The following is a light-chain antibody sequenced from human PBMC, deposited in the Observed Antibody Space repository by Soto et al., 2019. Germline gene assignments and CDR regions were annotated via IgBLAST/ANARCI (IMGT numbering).Light chain of an antibody. CDR1: QSISSS. CDR3: QQYGSSPWT. CDR2: GAF. Sequence: EIVMTQSPATLSVSPVERATLSCMASQSISSSLAWYQHKAGQAPRLLIYGAFSRASGIPDRFSGSGSGTDFTLTISRLEPEDFAVYYCQQYGSSPWTFGQGTKVDIK. J-gene: IGKJ1*01. V-gene: IGKV3-20*01.